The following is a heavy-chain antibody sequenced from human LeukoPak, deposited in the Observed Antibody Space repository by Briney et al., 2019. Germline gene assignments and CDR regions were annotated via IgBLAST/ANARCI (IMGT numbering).Heavy chain of an antibody. Sequence: SETLSLTCTVSGGSISSNNHYWGWIRQPPGKGLEWIGSIYYSGTTFYRPSLITRATISLDTSKNQFSLKLRFVTAADTAVYYCAREMAGSYFCDHWGQGTLVTVSS. CDR1: GGSISSNNHY. D-gene: IGHD1-26*01. CDR2: IYYSGTT. V-gene: IGHV4-39*07. CDR3: AREMAGSYFCDH. J-gene: IGHJ1*01.